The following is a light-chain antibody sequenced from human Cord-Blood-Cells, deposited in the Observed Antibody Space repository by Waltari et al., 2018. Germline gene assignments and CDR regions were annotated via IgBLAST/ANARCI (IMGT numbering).Light chain of an antibody. V-gene: IGKV1-39*01. Sequence: DIQMTQSPSSLSASVGDRVTITCRASQSISRYLKWYQQKPGKAPKLLIYDASSLQSGVPSRVSGSGSGTDFTLTISSLQPEDFAIYYCQQCYSTRTFGQGTKVEIK. CDR1: QSISRY. CDR2: DAS. J-gene: IGKJ1*01. CDR3: QQCYSTRT.